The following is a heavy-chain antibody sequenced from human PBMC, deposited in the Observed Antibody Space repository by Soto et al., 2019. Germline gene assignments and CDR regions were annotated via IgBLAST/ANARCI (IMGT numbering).Heavy chain of an antibody. CDR2: IYYSGRT. CDR3: ARALRHIWFGYEKYGMDV. D-gene: IGHD3-10*01. V-gene: IGHV4-31*01. J-gene: IGHJ6*02. CDR1: GGSISSGGYY. Sequence: QVQLQESGPGLVKPSQTLSLTCTVSGGSISSGGYYWSWISQHPGKGREWLGYIYYSGRTYYNPSLKSQDTISVDTSKNQFSLKLSSVTAADTAVYYCARALRHIWFGYEKYGMDVWGQGTTVTVSS.